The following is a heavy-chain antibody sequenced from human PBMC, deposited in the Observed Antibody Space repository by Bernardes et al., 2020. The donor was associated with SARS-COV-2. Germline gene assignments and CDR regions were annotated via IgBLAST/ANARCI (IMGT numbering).Heavy chain of an antibody. Sequence: GSLSLSCVASGFTFSDYAMTWVRPAPGKGLEWLSSVSASGASTFYSDSLQGRFTISRDNSKNTVSLQIRSLRAGDTATYFCAKAPDSSPRGTADFWGQGTLVAVS. D-gene: IGHD1-1*01. V-gene: IGHV3-23*01. CDR2: VSASGAST. J-gene: IGHJ4*02. CDR3: AKAPDSSPRGTADF. CDR1: GFTFSDYA.